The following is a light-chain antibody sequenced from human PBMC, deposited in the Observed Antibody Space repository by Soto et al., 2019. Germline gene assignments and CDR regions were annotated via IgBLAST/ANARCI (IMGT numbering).Light chain of an antibody. CDR1: SSNIGSHT. V-gene: IGLV1-44*01. Sequence: QSVLTQPPSASGTPGQRVTISCSGSSSNIGSHTVNWYQHLPGTAPKLLLYSSNLRPSGVPDRVSGSKSGTSASLAISGLRSEDEADYYCAAWDGSLGGVVFGGGTKLTVL. J-gene: IGLJ2*01. CDR2: SSN. CDR3: AAWDGSLGGVV.